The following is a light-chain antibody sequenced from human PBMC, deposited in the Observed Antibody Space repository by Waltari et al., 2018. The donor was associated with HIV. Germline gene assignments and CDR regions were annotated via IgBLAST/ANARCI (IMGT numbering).Light chain of an antibody. V-gene: IGLV2-18*02. CDR2: EVT. CDR1: SSDVGSYNL. J-gene: IGLJ3*02. CDR3: SSFTSSSTVV. Sequence: QSALTPPPSVSGSPGQSVTISCTGTSSDVGSYNLVSWYQQSPGTAPKLMVYEVTYRPSGVPERFSGSKSGNTASLTISGLQAEDEADYYCSSFTSSSTVVFGGGTKLTVL.